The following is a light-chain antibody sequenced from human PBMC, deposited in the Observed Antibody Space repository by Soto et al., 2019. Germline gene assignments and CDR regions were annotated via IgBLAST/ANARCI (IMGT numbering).Light chain of an antibody. CDR3: QQRRNCPPGRT. CDR2: DAS. CDR1: QSLTSS. V-gene: IGKV3-11*01. J-gene: IGKJ1*01. Sequence: EIVLTQSPATLSVSPGERVTLSCRASQSLTSSLVWYQQKHGQAPRLVIYDASNRATSIPDRFSGSGCGTEFTLTISSLEPEDFAVDYGQQRRNCPPGRTFGQGTKVDNK.